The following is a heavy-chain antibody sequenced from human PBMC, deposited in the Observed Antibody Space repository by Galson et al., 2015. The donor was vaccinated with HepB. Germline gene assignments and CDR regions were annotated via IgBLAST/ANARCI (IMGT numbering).Heavy chain of an antibody. V-gene: IGHV3-9*01. CDR2: ISWNSGSI. Sequence: SLRLSCAASGFTFDDYAMHWVRQAPGKGLEWVSGISWNSGSIGYADSVKGRFTISRDNAKNSLYLQMNSLRAEDTALYYCAKAYGDYEFPHGLWFDPWGQGTLVTVSS. CDR1: GFTFDDYA. D-gene: IGHD4-17*01. CDR3: AKAYGDYEFPHGLWFDP. J-gene: IGHJ5*02.